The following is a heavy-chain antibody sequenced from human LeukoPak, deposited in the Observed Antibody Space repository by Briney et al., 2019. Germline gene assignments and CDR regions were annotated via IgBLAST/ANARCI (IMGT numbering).Heavy chain of an antibody. CDR2: IWYDGSNK. D-gene: IGHD2-2*01. V-gene: IGHV3-33*08. Sequence: SGGSLRLSCAASGFTFSSYGMHWVRQAPGKGLEWVAVIWYDGSNKYYADSVKGRFTISRDNSKNTLYLQMNSLRAEDTAVYYCARDRIYCSSTSCYPYYYYGMDVWGQGTTVTVSS. J-gene: IGHJ6*02. CDR1: GFTFSSYG. CDR3: ARDRIYCSSTSCYPYYYYGMDV.